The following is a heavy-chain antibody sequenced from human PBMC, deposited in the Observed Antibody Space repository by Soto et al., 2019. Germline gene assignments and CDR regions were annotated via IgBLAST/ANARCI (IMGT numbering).Heavy chain of an antibody. Sequence: SETLSLTCAVYGRSFSRYYWSWIRQPPGKGLEWIGKINHSGSTNYNPSLKSRVTISVDTSKNQFSLKLSSVTAADTAVYYCAVALGYCSSTSCYGIDPWGQGTLVTVSS. CDR1: GRSFSRYY. V-gene: IGHV4-34*01. J-gene: IGHJ5*02. CDR3: AVALGYCSSTSCYGIDP. D-gene: IGHD2-2*01. CDR2: INHSGST.